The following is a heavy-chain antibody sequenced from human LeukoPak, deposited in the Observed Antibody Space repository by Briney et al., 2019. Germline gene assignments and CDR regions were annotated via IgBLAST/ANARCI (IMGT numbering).Heavy chain of an antibody. CDR2: INPSGGST. Sequence: GASVKVSCKASGYTFTSYYMHWVRQAPGQGLEWMGIINPSGGSTSYAQKFQGRVTMTRDTSTSTVYMEVSSLRSEDAAVYYCARDVPLRYSSGWYLDYWGQGTLVTVSS. J-gene: IGHJ4*02. V-gene: IGHV1-46*01. CDR3: ARDVPLRYSSGWYLDY. CDR1: GYTFTSYY. D-gene: IGHD6-19*01.